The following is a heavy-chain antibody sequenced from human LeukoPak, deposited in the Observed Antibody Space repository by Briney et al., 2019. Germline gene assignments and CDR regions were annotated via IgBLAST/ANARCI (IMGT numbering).Heavy chain of an antibody. J-gene: IGHJ4*02. Sequence: GGSLRLSCAASGFTFSSYAMSWVRQAPGKGLEWVSAISSSGSTTYYADSVKGRFTISRDNSKNTLYLQMNSLRPEDTAVTYCEKAGVKCGASCSFDYWGQGTLVTVSS. CDR2: ISSSGSTT. D-gene: IGHD3-10*02. CDR3: EKAGVKCGASCSFDY. CDR1: GFTFSSYA. V-gene: IGHV3-23*01.